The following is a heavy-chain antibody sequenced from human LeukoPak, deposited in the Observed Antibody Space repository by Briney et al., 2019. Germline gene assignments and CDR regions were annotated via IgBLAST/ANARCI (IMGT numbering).Heavy chain of an antibody. D-gene: IGHD2-21*01. J-gene: IGHJ4*02. V-gene: IGHV3-7*01. CDR1: GFTFSGSW. CDR2: MSPDGTEK. CDR3: AMGRGGEAARTDY. Sequence: GGSLRLSCAASGFTFSGSWMSWVRQTPEKGLEWVANMSPDGTEKYYVDSVKGRFTISRDNAKNSLYLQMNSLRAEDTAVYYCAMGRGGEAARTDYWGQGTLVTVSS.